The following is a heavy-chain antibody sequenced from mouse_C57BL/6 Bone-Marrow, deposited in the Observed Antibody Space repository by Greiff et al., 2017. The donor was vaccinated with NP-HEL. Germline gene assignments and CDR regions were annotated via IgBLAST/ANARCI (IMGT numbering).Heavy chain of an antibody. D-gene: IGHD2-3*01. CDR1: GFSLTSYG. Sequence: QVQLQQSGPGLVQPSQSLSITCTVSGFSLTSYGVHWVRQSPGKGLEWLGVIWSGGSTDYNAAFISRLSISKDNSKSQVFFKMNSLQANDTAIYYCATYDGYLSYYAMDYWGQGTSVTVSS. CDR3: ATYDGYLSYYAMDY. J-gene: IGHJ4*01. V-gene: IGHV2-2*02. CDR2: IWSGGST.